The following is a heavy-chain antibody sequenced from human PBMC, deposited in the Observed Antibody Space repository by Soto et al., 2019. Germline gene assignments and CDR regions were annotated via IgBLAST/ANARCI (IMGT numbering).Heavy chain of an antibody. V-gene: IGHV3-23*01. J-gene: IGHJ4*02. CDR3: AKDPADSSSWFHFDY. CDR1: GFTFSSYA. D-gene: IGHD6-13*01. Sequence: EVQLLESGGGLVQPGGSLRLSCAASGFTFSSYAMSWVRQAPGKGLEWVSAISGSGGSTYYADPVKGRFTISRDNSKNTLYLQMNSLRAEYMAVFYCAKDPADSSSWFHFDYWGQGTLVTVSS. CDR2: ISGSGGST.